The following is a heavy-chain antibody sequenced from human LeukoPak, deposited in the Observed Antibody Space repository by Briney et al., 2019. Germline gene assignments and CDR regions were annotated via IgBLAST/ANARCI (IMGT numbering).Heavy chain of an antibody. D-gene: IGHD5-18*01. J-gene: IGHJ6*03. CDR3: ARGQVDTLYYYYYMDV. CDR2: INPNSGGT. V-gene: IGHV1-2*02. CDR1: GYTFTDYY. Sequence: GASVKVSCKASGYTFTDYYMYWVRQAPGQGLEWMGWINPNSGGTNYAQKFEGKVTMTRDTSISTVYMELSSLRSEDTAVYYCARGQVDTLYYYYYMDVWGKGTTVTVSS.